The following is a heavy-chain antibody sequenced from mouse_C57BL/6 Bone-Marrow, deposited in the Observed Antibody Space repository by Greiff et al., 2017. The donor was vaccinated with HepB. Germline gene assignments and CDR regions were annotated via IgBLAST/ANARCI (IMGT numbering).Heavy chain of an antibody. Sequence: VQLQQPGAELVKPGASVKMSCKASGYTFTSYWITWVKQRPGQGLEWIGDIYPGSGRTNYNEKFKSKATLTVDTSSSTAYMQLSSLTSEDSAVYYCARRYYGSSSLGYWGQGTTLTVSS. CDR1: GYTFTSYW. V-gene: IGHV1-55*01. J-gene: IGHJ2*01. D-gene: IGHD1-1*01. CDR3: ARRYYGSSSLGY. CDR2: IYPGSGRT.